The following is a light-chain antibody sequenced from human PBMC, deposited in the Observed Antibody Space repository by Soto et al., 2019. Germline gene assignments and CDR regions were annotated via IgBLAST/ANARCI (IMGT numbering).Light chain of an antibody. CDR3: QQYGGSPIT. J-gene: IGKJ5*01. V-gene: IGKV3-15*01. CDR2: RAS. CDR1: QSINSN. Sequence: IVMTQSPATLSVSPGERATLSCRASQSINSNLAWYQQKPGQAPRLLMFRASIRATGFPARFSGSGSGTDFTLTISRLEPEDFALYYCQQYGGSPITFGLGTRLEIK.